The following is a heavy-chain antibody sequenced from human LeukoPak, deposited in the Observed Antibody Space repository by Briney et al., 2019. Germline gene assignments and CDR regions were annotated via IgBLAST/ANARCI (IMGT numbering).Heavy chain of an antibody. V-gene: IGHV4-38-2*02. CDR2: IYHSGST. CDR1: GYSLSSGYY. J-gene: IGHJ4*02. Sequence: SETLSLTCTVSGYSLSSGYYWGWIRQPPGKGLEWIGSIYHSGSTYYNPSLKSRVTISVDTSKNQFSLKLSSVTAADTAVYYCARDGVVPAASFDYWGQGTLVTVSS. D-gene: IGHD2-2*01. CDR3: ARDGVVPAASFDY.